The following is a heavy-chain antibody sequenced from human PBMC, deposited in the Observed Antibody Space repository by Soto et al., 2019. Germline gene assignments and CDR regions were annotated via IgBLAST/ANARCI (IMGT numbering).Heavy chain of an antibody. J-gene: IGHJ4*02. CDR1: GYTFPGNY. Sequence: ASVKVSCKASGYTFPGNYMHWVRQAPGQGLEWMALINPTSGGTNYAQKFQGRVTMTWDTSISTAYMELSRLRSDDTAIYYCARGYCTSSGCSHYFDYWGQGTLVTGSS. CDR2: INPTSGGT. V-gene: IGHV1-2*02. D-gene: IGHD2-2*01. CDR3: ARGYCTSSGCSHYFDY.